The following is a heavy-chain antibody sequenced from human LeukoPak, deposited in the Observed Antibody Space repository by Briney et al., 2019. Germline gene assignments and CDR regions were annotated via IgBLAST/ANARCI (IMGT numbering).Heavy chain of an antibody. V-gene: IGHV1-2*02. CDR3: ARGPCISTSCYFDY. D-gene: IGHD2-2*01. CDR1: GYTFTGYY. Sequence: ASVKVSCKASGYTFTGYYMHWVRQAPGQGLEWMGWINPNSGGTNYAQKFQGRVTMTRDTSISTAYMELSRLRSDDPAVYYCARGPCISTSCYFDYWGQGTLVTVSS. J-gene: IGHJ4*02. CDR2: INPNSGGT.